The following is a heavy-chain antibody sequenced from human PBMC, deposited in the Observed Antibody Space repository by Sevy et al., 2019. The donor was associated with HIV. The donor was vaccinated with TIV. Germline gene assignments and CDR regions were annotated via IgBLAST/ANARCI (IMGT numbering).Heavy chain of an antibody. J-gene: IGHJ3*02. CDR3: AKGWGGQWLVRAFDI. Sequence: GGSLRLSCAASGFTFSSYAMSWVRQAPGKGLEWVSAISGGGGRTYYADSVKGRLTISRDKARNTLYLQMNSLRAEDTAVYYCAKGWGGQWLVRAFDIWGQGTMVTVSS. CDR2: ISGGGGRT. V-gene: IGHV3-23*01. D-gene: IGHD6-19*01. CDR1: GFTFSSYA.